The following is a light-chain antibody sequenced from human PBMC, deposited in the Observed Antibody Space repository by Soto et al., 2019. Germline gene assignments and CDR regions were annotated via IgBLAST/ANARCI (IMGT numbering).Light chain of an antibody. CDR1: QSISNS. V-gene: IGKV1-5*03. J-gene: IGKJ4*01. CDR2: RAS. CDR3: QKYSTYPLN. Sequence: DIQMKQTHSPRSASVVERVTMSCRASQSISNSLAWYQQKPGKAPKLLIYRASALQSGVPSRFSGSGSGTEFTLTIDSLQPDDFATFYCQKYSTYPLNFGGGNTGDIK.